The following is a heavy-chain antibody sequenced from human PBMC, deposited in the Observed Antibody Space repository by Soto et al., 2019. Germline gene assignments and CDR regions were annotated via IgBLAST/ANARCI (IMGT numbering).Heavy chain of an antibody. V-gene: IGHV3-30*04. CDR1: GFTFSTYS. D-gene: IGHD3-22*01. CDR3: AGEHVAGYYDVLGY. J-gene: IGHJ4*02. CDR2: LSYDVRNK. Sequence: QVQLVESGGGVVQPGRSLRLSCAASGFTFSTYSMHWVRQAPGKGLEWVAVLSYDVRNKFYADSVKGGFTISRDNAKNNLYLQTISLSTEDTAVYYCAGEHVAGYYDVLGYWGQGTLVTVSS.